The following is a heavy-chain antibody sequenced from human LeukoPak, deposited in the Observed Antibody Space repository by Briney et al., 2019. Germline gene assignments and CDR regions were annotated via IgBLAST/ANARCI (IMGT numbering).Heavy chain of an antibody. D-gene: IGHD3-22*01. CDR2: IKSKTDGGTT. Sequence: YPGGSLRLSCAASGFTFSNAWMSWVRQAPGKGLEWVGRIKSKTDGGTTDYAAPVKGRFTISRDDSKNTLYLQMNSLKTEDTAVYYCTSYTMIVVVTAFGMDVWDQGTTVTVSS. V-gene: IGHV3-15*01. J-gene: IGHJ6*02. CDR3: TSYTMIVVVTAFGMDV. CDR1: GFTFSNAW.